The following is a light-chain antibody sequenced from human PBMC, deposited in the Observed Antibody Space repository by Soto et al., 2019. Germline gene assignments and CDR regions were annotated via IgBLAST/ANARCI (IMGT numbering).Light chain of an antibody. CDR1: QDISSY. Sequence: DIQMTQSPSSLSASVGDRVTITCQASQDISSYLNWYQQKPGKAPKILIYDVSVLEAGVPSRFSGGGSGTHFTLTISSLQAEDAATYYCQQFDDLPLTFAGGTKVQIK. J-gene: IGKJ4*01. V-gene: IGKV1-33*01. CDR2: DVS. CDR3: QQFDDLPLT.